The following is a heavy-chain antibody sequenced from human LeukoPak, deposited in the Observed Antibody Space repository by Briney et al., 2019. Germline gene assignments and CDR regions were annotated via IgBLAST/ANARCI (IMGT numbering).Heavy chain of an antibody. D-gene: IGHD6-19*01. CDR2: INAGNGNT. V-gene: IGHV1-3*01. CDR3: ERPKPGYSSGWYYDAFDI. Sequence: ASVKVSCKASGYTFTSYAMHWVRQAPGQRLEWMGWINAGNGNTKYSQKFQGRVTITRDTSASTAYMELSSLRSEDTAVYYCERPKPGYSSGWYYDAFDIWGQGTMVTVSS. CDR1: GYTFTSYA. J-gene: IGHJ3*02.